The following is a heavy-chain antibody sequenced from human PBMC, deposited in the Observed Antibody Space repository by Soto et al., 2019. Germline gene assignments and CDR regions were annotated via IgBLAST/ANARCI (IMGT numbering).Heavy chain of an antibody. D-gene: IGHD2-2*01. V-gene: IGHV1-18*01. CDR3: AREWNCSNTRCQNCFDP. J-gene: IGHJ5*02. CDR1: GYTFISYG. CDR2: ISGNTGKT. Sequence: QVQLVQSGAEVTEPGASVKVSCKASGYTFISYGVSWVRQAPGQGLEWMGWISGNTGKTNYAQKLQGRVTMTTDTSTSTAYMELRSLRSDDTAVYYCAREWNCSNTRCQNCFDPWGQGTLVTVSS.